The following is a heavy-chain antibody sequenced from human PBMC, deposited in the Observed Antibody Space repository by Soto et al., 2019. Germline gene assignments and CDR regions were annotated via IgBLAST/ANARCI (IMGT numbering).Heavy chain of an antibody. CDR3: AKGQHYDFWSGYPDY. CDR2: ISWNSGSI. CDR1: GFTFDDYA. V-gene: IGHV3-9*01. J-gene: IGHJ4*02. Sequence: GGSLRLSCAASGFTFDDYAMHWVRQAPGKGLEWVSGISWNSGSIGYADSVKGRFTISRDNAKNSLYLQMNSLTAGDTALYYCAKGQHYDFWSGYPDYWGQGTLVTVSS. D-gene: IGHD3-3*01.